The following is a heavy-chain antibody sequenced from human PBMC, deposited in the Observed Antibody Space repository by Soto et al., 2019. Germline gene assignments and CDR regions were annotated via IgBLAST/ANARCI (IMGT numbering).Heavy chain of an antibody. D-gene: IGHD2-2*01. CDR1: GFTFSSYG. CDR3: ARSSPYPYYFAY. J-gene: IGHJ4*02. CDR2: IWYDGSNK. Sequence: QVQLVESGGGVVQPGRSLRLSCAASGFTFSSYGMHWVRQAPGKGLEWVAVIWYDGSNKYYADSVKGRFTISRDNSKNTLYLQMNSLRAEDTAVYYCARSSPYPYYFAYWGQGTLVTVSS. V-gene: IGHV3-33*01.